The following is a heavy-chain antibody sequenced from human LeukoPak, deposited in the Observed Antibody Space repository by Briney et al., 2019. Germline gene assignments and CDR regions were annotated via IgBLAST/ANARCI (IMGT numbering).Heavy chain of an antibody. CDR1: GFTFSNYA. V-gene: IGHV3-23*01. CDR3: AKSLSGGGYYFEY. Sequence: GESLTLSCAASGFTFSNYAMTWVRQAPGKGLEWVSGISDSGGSTYYPDSVKGRFTISRDNSKHTLYLQMNSLRAEDTAVYYCAKSLSGGGYYFEYWGQGTLATVSS. J-gene: IGHJ4*02. CDR2: ISDSGGST. D-gene: IGHD3-10*01.